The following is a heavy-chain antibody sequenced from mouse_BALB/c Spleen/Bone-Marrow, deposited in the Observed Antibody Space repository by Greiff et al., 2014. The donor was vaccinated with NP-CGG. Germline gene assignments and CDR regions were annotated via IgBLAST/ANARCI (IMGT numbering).Heavy chain of an antibody. Sequence: VQLQQPGPNLVKPGASVKKSCKASGYSFTGYYMHWVKQSHGKSLEWIGRVNPNNDGTTYTQKFKGKAILTVDKSSSTAYMELRSLTSEDSAVYYCARRDYGDYWGQGTTLTVSS. CDR2: VNPNNDGT. V-gene: IGHV1-18*01. CDR3: ARRDYGDY. CDR1: GYSFTGYY. D-gene: IGHD1-1*02. J-gene: IGHJ2*01.